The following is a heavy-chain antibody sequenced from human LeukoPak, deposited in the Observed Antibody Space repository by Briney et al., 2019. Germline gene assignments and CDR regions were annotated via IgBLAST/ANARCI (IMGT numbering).Heavy chain of an antibody. CDR2: INPNSGGT. D-gene: IGHD2-2*01. V-gene: IGHV1-2*02. J-gene: IGHJ4*02. CDR1: GYTFTGYY. Sequence: ASVTVSCKASGYTFTGYYMHWVRQAPGQGLEWMGWINPNSGGTNYAQKFQGRVTMTRDTSISTAYMELSRLRSDDTAVYYCARVNLVPAALQSPGEYYFDYWGQGTLVTASS. CDR3: ARVNLVPAALQSPGEYYFDY.